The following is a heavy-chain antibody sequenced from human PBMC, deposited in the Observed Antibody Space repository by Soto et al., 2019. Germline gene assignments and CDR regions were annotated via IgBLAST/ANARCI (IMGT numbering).Heavy chain of an antibody. Sequence: SETLSLTCAVYGGSFSGYYWSWIRQPPGKGLEWIGEINHSGSTNYNPSLKSRVTISVDTSKNQFSLKLSSVTAADTAVYYCARGSAVAGTVNWFDPWGQGTLVTVSS. CDR3: ARGSAVAGTVNWFDP. D-gene: IGHD6-19*01. CDR2: INHSGST. J-gene: IGHJ5*02. CDR1: GGSFSGYY. V-gene: IGHV4-34*01.